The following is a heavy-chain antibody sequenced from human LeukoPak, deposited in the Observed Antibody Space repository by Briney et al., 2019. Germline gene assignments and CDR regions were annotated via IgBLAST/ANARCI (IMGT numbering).Heavy chain of an antibody. Sequence: SETLSLTCTVSDGAITTDDYFWSWIRQPPGKGLEWIGYISHSGRTYSNPSLESRVTMPVDRSQNQFSLKLSSVTAADTAVYFCARIYDFWSNSIYYFDYWGQGALVTVSS. V-gene: IGHV4-30-2*01. CDR3: ARIYDFWSNSIYYFDY. D-gene: IGHD3-3*01. CDR1: DGAITTDDYF. CDR2: ISHSGRT. J-gene: IGHJ4*02.